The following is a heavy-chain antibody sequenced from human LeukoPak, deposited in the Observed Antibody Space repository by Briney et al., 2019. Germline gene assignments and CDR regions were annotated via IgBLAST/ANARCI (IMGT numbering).Heavy chain of an antibody. CDR2: IYYSGST. Sequence: PSETLSLTCTVSGGSISSSSYYWGWIRQPPGKGLEWIGSIYYSGSTYYNPSLKSRVTISVDTSKNQFSLKLSSVTAADTAVYYCARSPGGWYRGGYDYWGQGTLVTVSS. V-gene: IGHV4-39*01. J-gene: IGHJ4*02. CDR1: GGSISSSSYY. D-gene: IGHD6-19*01. CDR3: ARSPGGWYRGGYDY.